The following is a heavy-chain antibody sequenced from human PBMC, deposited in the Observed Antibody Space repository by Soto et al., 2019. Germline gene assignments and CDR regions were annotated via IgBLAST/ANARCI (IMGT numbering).Heavy chain of an antibody. CDR1: GFVFGDYA. D-gene: IGHD6-13*01. CDR3: TRGRGTSGWYADY. Sequence: GGSLRLSCSASGFVFGDYAVTWVRQAPGKGLEWVGVVRSETYGGSTEYAASVKGRFRISRDDSESIAYLQMTGLKTEDTAGYYCTRGRGTSGWYADYWGKGILVNVSS. V-gene: IGHV3-49*04. CDR2: VRSETYGGST. J-gene: IGHJ4*02.